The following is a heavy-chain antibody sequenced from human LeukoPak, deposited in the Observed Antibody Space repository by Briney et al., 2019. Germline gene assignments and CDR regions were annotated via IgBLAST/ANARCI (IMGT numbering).Heavy chain of an antibody. Sequence: ASVKVSCKASGYTFTSYDINWVRQATGQGLEWMGWMNPNSGNTGYAQKFQGRVTITRNTSISTAYMELSSLRSEDTAVYYCARSPSRMGATSYYMDVWGKGTTVTVSS. D-gene: IGHD1-26*01. V-gene: IGHV1-8*03. CDR3: ARSPSRMGATSYYMDV. J-gene: IGHJ6*03. CDR2: MNPNSGNT. CDR1: GYTFTSYD.